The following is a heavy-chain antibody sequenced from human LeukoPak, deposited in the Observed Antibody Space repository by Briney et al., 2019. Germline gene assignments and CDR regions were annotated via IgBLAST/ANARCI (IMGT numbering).Heavy chain of an antibody. CDR2: IYYSGST. CDR1: TGSISSYY. CDR3: ARLENNYAYYFDY. V-gene: IGHV4-59*08. Sequence: SETLSLTCIVSTGSISSYYWSWIRQPPGKGLEWIGYIYYSGSTNYNPSLKSRVTISVDMSRNQFSLKLTSVTAADTAVYFCARLENNYAYYFDYWGQGTLVTVSS. J-gene: IGHJ4*02. D-gene: IGHD1/OR15-1a*01.